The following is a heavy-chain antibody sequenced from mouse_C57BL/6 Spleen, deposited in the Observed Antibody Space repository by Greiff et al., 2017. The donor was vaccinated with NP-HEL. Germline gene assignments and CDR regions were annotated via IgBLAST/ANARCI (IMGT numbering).Heavy chain of an antibody. Sequence: EVKLQESGGGLVQPGGSLKLSCAASGFTFSDYGMAWVRQAPRKGPEWVAFISNLAYSIYYADTVTGRFTISRENAKNTLYLEMSSLRSEDTAMYYCARQDYGSSGFDVWGTGTTVTVSS. D-gene: IGHD1-1*01. V-gene: IGHV5-15*01. CDR3: ARQDYGSSGFDV. CDR1: GFTFSDYG. CDR2: ISNLAYSI. J-gene: IGHJ1*03.